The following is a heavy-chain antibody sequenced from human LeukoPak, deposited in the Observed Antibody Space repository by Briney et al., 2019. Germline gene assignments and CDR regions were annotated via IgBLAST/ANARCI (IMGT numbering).Heavy chain of an antibody. CDR2: ISGDGVST. J-gene: IGHJ6*02. CDR3: AKAFRPGSTGYYYYYYYNMDV. Sequence: GGSLRLSCAASGFTFEDYAMHWVRQAPGKGLEWVTLISGDGVSTYYADTVKGRFTIARDNRKNSLYLQMDSLRNEDSALYYCAKAFRPGSTGYYYYYYYNMDVWGQGTTVTVSS. CDR1: GFTFEDYA. V-gene: IGHV3-43*02. D-gene: IGHD3-22*01.